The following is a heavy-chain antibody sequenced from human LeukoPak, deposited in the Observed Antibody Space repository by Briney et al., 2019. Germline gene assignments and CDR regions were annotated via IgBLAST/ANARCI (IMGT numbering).Heavy chain of an antibody. D-gene: IGHD6-19*01. CDR3: ARLGIAVAGKEDY. Sequence: SETLSLTCAVYGGSFSGYYWSWICQPPGKGLEWIGEINHSGSTNYNPSLKSRVTISVDTSKNQFSLKLSSVTAADTAVYYCARLGIAVAGKEDYWGQGTLVTVSS. CDR2: INHSGST. CDR1: GGSFSGYY. J-gene: IGHJ4*02. V-gene: IGHV4-34*01.